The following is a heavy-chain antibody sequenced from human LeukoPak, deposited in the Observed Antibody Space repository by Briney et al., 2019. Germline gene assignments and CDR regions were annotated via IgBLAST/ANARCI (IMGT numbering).Heavy chain of an antibody. J-gene: IGHJ4*02. D-gene: IGHD3-22*01. Sequence: GGSLRLSCAASGFTFSRYWMNWVRQAPGKGLEWVSYISSSGSTIYYADSVKGRFTISRDNAKNSLYLQMNSLRAEDTAVYYCARDNYDSSTPYYFDYWGQGTLVTVSS. CDR2: ISSSGSTI. V-gene: IGHV3-48*03. CDR1: GFTFSRYW. CDR3: ARDNYDSSTPYYFDY.